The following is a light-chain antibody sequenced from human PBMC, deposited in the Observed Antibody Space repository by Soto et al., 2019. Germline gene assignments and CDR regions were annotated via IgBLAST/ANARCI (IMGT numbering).Light chain of an antibody. CDR1: QSVTYSY. Sequence: EIVLTQSPATLSLSPWERATLSCWASQSVTYSYLAWYQQKPGQAPRLLISGASSRATGIPDRFSGSGSGADFTLTITRLEPEDFAVYYCHQYGRAPRTFGQGTKVDIK. J-gene: IGKJ1*01. CDR2: GAS. CDR3: HQYGRAPRT. V-gene: IGKV3-20*01.